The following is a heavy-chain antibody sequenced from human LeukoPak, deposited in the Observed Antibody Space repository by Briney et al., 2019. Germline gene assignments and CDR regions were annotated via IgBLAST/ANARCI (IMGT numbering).Heavy chain of an antibody. CDR1: GFPFSSYE. D-gene: IGHD6-13*01. V-gene: IGHV3-48*03. J-gene: IGHJ5*02. Sequence: GGSLRLSCAASGFPFSSYEMNWLRQAPGKGLEWVSYISISGSTIYYADSVKGRFTISRDNAKTSLYLQMNSLRAEDTAVYYCARVVGIAAAVTRFDPWGQGTLVTVSS. CDR2: ISISGSTI. CDR3: ARVVGIAAAVTRFDP.